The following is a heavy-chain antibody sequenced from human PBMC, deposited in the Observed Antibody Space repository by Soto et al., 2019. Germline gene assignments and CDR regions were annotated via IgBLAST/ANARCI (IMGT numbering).Heavy chain of an antibody. D-gene: IGHD2-2*03. CDR2: ISGSGGST. CDR1: GFTFSSYA. CDR3: AKEVDIVVVPAAIPYNWFDP. V-gene: IGHV3-23*01. J-gene: IGHJ5*02. Sequence: PGGSLRLSCAASGFTFSSYAMSWVRQAPGKGLEWVSAISGSGGSTYYADSVKGRFTISRDNSKNTLYLQMNSLRAEDTAVYYCAKEVDIVVVPAAIPYNWFDPWGQGTLVTVSS.